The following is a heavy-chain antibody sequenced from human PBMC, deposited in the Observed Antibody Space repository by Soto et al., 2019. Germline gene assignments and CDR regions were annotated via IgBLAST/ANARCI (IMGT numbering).Heavy chain of an antibody. J-gene: IGHJ4*02. CDR3: AKDHSQSTVATIPDY. CDR1: GFTFSNYA. Sequence: GGSLRLSCAASGFTFSNYAMSWVRQAPGKGLEWVSAISGSGGGTYYADSVKGRFTISRDNSKDTLSLQMNSLRAADTAVYYCAKDHSQSTVATIPDYWGQGTLVTVSS. D-gene: IGHD5-12*01. CDR2: ISGSGGGT. V-gene: IGHV3-23*01.